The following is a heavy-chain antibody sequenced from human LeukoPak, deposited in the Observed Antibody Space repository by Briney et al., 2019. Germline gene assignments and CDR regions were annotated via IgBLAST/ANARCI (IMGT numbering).Heavy chain of an antibody. CDR1: GFTVSSNY. V-gene: IGHV3-30*18. Sequence: TGGSLRLSCTASGFTVSSNYMSWVRQAPGKGLEWVAVISYDGSNKYYGDSVKGRFTISRDNSKNTMYLQMNSLRAEDTAVYYCAKDQWLATVPYYYYGMDVWGQGTTVTVSS. J-gene: IGHJ6*02. D-gene: IGHD6-19*01. CDR2: ISYDGSNK. CDR3: AKDQWLATVPYYYYGMDV.